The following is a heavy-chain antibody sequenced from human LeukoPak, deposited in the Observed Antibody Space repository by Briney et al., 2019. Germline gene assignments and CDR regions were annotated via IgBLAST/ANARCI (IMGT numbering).Heavy chain of an antibody. CDR3: AGWGVGYPNAFDI. J-gene: IGHJ3*02. V-gene: IGHV4-59*01. CDR2: IYYSGST. D-gene: IGHD5-12*01. CDR1: GGSISSYY. Sequence: SETLSLTCTVSGGSISSYYWSWIRQPPGKGLEWIGYIYYSGSTNYNPSLKSRVTISVDTSKNQFSLKLSSVTAADTAVYYCAGWGVGYPNAFDIWGQGTMVTVSS.